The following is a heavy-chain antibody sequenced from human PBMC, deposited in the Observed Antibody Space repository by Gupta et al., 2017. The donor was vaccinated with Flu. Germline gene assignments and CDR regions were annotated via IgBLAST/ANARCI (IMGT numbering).Heavy chain of an antibody. V-gene: IGHV3-9*01. CDR1: GFTFDDYA. D-gene: IGHD6-13*01. CDR2: ISWNSGSI. CDR3: AKDGGTYSSSWYRSWFDP. J-gene: IGHJ5*02. Sequence: EVQLVESGGGLVQPGRSLRLSCAASGFTFDDYAMPWVRQAPGKGLEWVSGISWNSGSIGYADSVKGRFTISRDNAKNSLYLQMNSLRAEDTALYYCAKDGGTYSSSWYRSWFDPWGQGTLVTVSS.